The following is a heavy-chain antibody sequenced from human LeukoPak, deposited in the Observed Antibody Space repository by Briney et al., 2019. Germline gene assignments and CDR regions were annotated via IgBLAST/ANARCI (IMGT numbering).Heavy chain of an antibody. CDR3: ARAKSSTSRHYFDY. J-gene: IGHJ4*02. CDR1: GGSFSGYC. D-gene: IGHD2-2*01. Sequence: PSETLSLTCAVYGGSFSGYCWSWIRQPPGKGLEWIGEINHSGSTNYNPSLKSRVTISVDTSKNQFSLKLSSVTAADTAVYYCARAKSSTSRHYFDYWGQGTLVTVSS. V-gene: IGHV4-34*01. CDR2: INHSGST.